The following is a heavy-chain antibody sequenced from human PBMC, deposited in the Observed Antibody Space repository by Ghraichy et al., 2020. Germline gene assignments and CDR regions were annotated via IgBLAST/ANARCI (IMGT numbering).Heavy chain of an antibody. CDR3: AKGITMVREVPDY. CDR1: GFTFSSYA. J-gene: IGHJ4*02. Sequence: LSLTCAASGFTFSSYAMSWVRQAPGKGLEWVSAISGSGGSTYYADSVKGRFTISRDNSKNTLYLQMNSLRAEDTAVYYCAKGITMVREVPDYWGQGTLVTVSS. D-gene: IGHD3-10*01. V-gene: IGHV3-23*01. CDR2: ISGSGGST.